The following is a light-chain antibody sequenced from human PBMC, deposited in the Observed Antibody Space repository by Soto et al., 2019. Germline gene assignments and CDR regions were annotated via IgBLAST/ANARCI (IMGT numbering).Light chain of an antibody. CDR3: NSHTSSGFRV. J-gene: IGLJ1*01. Sequence: QSMLTQPASVSGSPGQSITISCTGTSSDVGGYNHVSWYQHHPGKAPKLMIYEVSNRPSGVSNRFSGSKSGYTASLTISGLQAEDEADYYCNSHTSSGFRVFGTGTKVTVL. V-gene: IGLV2-14*01. CDR2: EVS. CDR1: SSDVGGYNH.